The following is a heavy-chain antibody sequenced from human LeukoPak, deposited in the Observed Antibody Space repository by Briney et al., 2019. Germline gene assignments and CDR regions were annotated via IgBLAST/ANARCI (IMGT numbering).Heavy chain of an antibody. V-gene: IGHV3-7*01. D-gene: IGHD6-6*01. CDR3: ARKYSSSSGSVFDY. CDR1: GFTFNNYG. Sequence: GGSLRLSCAASGFTFNNYGMHWVRQAPGKGLEWVANIKQDGSEEYYVDSVKGRFTISRDNARNSVYLQMNSLRAEDTAVYYFARKYSSSSGSVFDYWGQGTLVTVSS. CDR2: IKQDGSEE. J-gene: IGHJ4*02.